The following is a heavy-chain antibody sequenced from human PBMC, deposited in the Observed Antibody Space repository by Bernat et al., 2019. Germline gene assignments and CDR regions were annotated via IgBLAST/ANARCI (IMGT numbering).Heavy chain of an antibody. V-gene: IGHV3-23*04. J-gene: IGHJ4*02. Sequence: EVQLVESGGGLVQPGGSLRLSCEASGFTFSTYTMTWVRQAPGKGLEYVAGISASASRGGTTYGDSVKGRFTISRDDSKNTLYLQMNSLRVEDTAMYYCAKDFHWDDGYWGQGTLVTVSS. CDR3: AKDFHWDDGY. CDR1: GFTFSTYT. D-gene: IGHD1-1*01. CDR2: ISASASRGGT.